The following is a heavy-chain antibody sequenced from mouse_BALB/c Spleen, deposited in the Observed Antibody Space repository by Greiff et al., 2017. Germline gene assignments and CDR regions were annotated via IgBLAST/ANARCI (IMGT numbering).Heavy chain of an antibody. D-gene: IGHD3-3*01. CDR2: IDPSDSYT. Sequence: VQLQQSGAELVKPGASVKMSCKASGYTFTSYWMHWVKQRPGQGLEWIGTIDPSDSYTSYNQKFKGKATLTVDTSSSTAYMQLSSLTSEDSAVYYCTREGTRDAMDYWGQGTSVTVSS. J-gene: IGHJ4*01. V-gene: IGHV1S127*01. CDR1: GYTFTSYW. CDR3: TREGTRDAMDY.